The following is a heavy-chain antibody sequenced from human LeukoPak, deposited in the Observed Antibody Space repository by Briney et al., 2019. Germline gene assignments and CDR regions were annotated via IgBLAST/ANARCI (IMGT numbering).Heavy chain of an antibody. CDR1: GGSINSYY. D-gene: IGHD2-2*01. J-gene: IGHJ4*02. Sequence: SETLSLTCTVSGGSINSYYWSWIRQPPRKGLEWIGYIYYSGSTNYNPSLKSRVTISVDTSKNQFSLKLSSVTAADTAVCYCARHGSTYALRNWGQGTLVTVSS. CDR3: ARHGSTYALRN. CDR2: IYYSGST. V-gene: IGHV4-59*08.